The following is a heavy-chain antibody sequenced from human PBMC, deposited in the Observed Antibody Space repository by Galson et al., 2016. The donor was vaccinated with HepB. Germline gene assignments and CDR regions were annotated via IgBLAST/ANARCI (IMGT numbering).Heavy chain of an antibody. CDR3: AKRHEYGPPVGCSVDY. CDR2: DSMDGRRK. D-gene: IGHD3-10*02. Sequence: SLRLSCAGSGFLFRSYGMHWVRQAPGKGLEWVAADSMDGRRKFXSDSVKGRFTISRDNSNNMLFLQMDSLRPDDTAVYYCAKRHEYGPPVGCSVDYWGQGTLVSVSS. CDR1: GFLFRSYG. V-gene: IGHV3-30*18. J-gene: IGHJ4*02.